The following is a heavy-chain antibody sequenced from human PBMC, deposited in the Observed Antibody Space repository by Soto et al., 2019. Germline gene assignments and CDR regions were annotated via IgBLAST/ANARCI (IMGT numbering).Heavy chain of an antibody. D-gene: IGHD3-10*01. CDR1: GGSFSGYY. CDR2: INHSGST. J-gene: IGHJ5*02. V-gene: IGHV4-34*01. CDR3: ARGLYTYYYGSGPLRPLDP. Sequence: ASETLSLTCAGYGGSFSGYYWSWIRQPPGKGLEWIGEINHSGSTNYNPSLKSRVTISVDTSKNQFSLKLSSVTAADTAVYYCARGLYTYYYGSGPLRPLDPWGQGTLVTVSS.